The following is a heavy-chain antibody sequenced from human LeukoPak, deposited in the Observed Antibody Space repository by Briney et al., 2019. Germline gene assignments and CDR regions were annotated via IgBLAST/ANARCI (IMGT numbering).Heavy chain of an antibody. V-gene: IGHV3-23*01. CDR1: GFTFSSYA. J-gene: IGHJ4*02. CDR2: ISGSCTRT. D-gene: IGHD3-22*01. CDR3: AKQRDYYDSSGYYRGYYFDY. Sequence: PGGSLRLSCTDSGFTFSSYAMNWVRQAPGKGLEWVSSISGSCTRTYYTDSVKGRFTISRDNPKSTLYLQMNSLRAEDTAVYYCAKQRDYYDSSGYYRGYYFDYWGQGTLVTVSS.